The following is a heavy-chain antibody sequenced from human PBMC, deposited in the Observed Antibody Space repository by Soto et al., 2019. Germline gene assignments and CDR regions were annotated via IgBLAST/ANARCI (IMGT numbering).Heavy chain of an antibody. Sequence: GGSLRLSCAASGFTFISYAMRWVRPAPGKGLEYVAAISSNGGSTYYANSVRGRFTISRDNSKNTLYLQMGSLRAEDMALYYCARDSRGYCSSTSCSFYYFDYWGQGTPVTVSS. V-gene: IGHV3-64*01. D-gene: IGHD2-2*01. CDR1: GFTFISYA. CDR2: ISSNGGST. CDR3: ARDSRGYCSSTSCSFYYFDY. J-gene: IGHJ4*02.